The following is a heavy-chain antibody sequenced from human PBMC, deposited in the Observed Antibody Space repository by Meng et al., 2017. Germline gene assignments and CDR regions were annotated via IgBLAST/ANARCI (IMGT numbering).Heavy chain of an antibody. CDR2: INHSGST. CDR3: ARVGSFLRDY. D-gene: IGHD2/OR15-2a*01. V-gene: IGHV4-34*01. CDR1: GGSFSGYY. Sequence: QVPLQQGGAGLLNASETLSLTGAVYGGSFSGYYWSWIRQPPGKGLEWIGEINHSGSTNYNPSLKSRVTISVDTSKNQFSLKLSSVTAADTAVYYCARVGSFLRDYWGQGTLVTVSS. J-gene: IGHJ4*02.